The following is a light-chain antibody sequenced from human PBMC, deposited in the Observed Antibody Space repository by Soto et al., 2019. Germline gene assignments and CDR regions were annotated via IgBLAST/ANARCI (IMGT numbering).Light chain of an antibody. CDR3: QKYNSAPFT. Sequence: DIQMTQSPSSLSASVGGRVTITCRASQGISNYLAWYQQKPGKVPKLMIYAASTSKSVVPSRFSGSGSGTDFTLTISSLQPEDVETYYCQKYNSAPFTFGPGTKVDIK. CDR1: QGISNY. V-gene: IGKV1-27*01. J-gene: IGKJ3*01. CDR2: AAS.